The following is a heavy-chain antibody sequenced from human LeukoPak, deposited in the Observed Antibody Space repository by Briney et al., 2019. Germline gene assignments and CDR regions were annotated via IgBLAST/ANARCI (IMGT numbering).Heavy chain of an antibody. CDR2: ISYDGSNK. J-gene: IGHJ4*02. Sequence: PGGSLRLSCAASGFTFSSYGMHWVRQAPGKGLEWVAVISYDGSNKYYADSVKGRFTISRDNSKNTLYLQMNSLRVEDTAVYYCAKLGYGGNSGDYWGQGTLVTVSS. V-gene: IGHV3-30*18. CDR3: AKLGYGGNSGDY. D-gene: IGHD4-23*01. CDR1: GFTFSSYG.